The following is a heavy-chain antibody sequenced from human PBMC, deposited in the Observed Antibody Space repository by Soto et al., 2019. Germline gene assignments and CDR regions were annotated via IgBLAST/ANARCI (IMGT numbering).Heavy chain of an antibody. D-gene: IGHD3-22*01. J-gene: IGHJ4*02. CDR3: ARDQEGDYYDSSGYYY. V-gene: IGHV1-69*12. CDR1: GGTFSSYA. CDR2: IIPIFGTA. Sequence: QVQLVQSGAEVKKPGSSVKVSCKASGGTFSSYAISWVRQAPGQGLEWLGGIIPIFGTANYAQKFQGRVTITADESTSTAYMELSSLRSEDTAVYYCARDQEGDYYDSSGYYYWGQGTLVTVSS.